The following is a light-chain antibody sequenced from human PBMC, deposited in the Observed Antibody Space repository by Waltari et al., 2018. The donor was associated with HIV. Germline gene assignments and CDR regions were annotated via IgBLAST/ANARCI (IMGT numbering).Light chain of an antibody. J-gene: IGLJ2*01. CDR3: ATWDDSLSGSL. CDR2: RNN. Sequence: QSVLTQPPSASGTPGQRVTISCSGSSSTIGSNSVYWYQHLPGTAPKLLIYRNNRRPSGVPGRFSGSKSGTSASLAISGLRSEDEADYYCATWDDSLSGSLFGGGTKLTVL. V-gene: IGLV1-47*01. CDR1: SSTIGSNS.